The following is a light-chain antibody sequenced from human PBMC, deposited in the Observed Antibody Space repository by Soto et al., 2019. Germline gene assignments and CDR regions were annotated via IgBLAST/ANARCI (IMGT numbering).Light chain of an antibody. V-gene: IGKV3-20*01. CDR3: QQYDNSPST. CDR2: GAS. CDR1: QSVSSSY. J-gene: IGKJ1*01. Sequence: EIVLTQSPGTLSLSPGEGATLSCRASQSVSSSYLAWYQQKPGQAPRLLIYGASSRATGIPDRFSGGGSGTDFTRIISRLEPEDFAVYYCQQYDNSPSTFGQGTKVEIK.